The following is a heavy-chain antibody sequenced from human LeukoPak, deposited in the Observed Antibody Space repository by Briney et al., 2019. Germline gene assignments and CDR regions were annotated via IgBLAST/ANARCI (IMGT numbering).Heavy chain of an antibody. CDR1: GFTFSSYA. J-gene: IGHJ4*02. D-gene: IGHD2-8*02. CDR2: ISYDGGNK. Sequence: GGSLRLSCAASGFTFSSYAMHWVRQAPGKGLEWVAVISYDGGNKYYADSVKGRFTISRDNSKNTLYLQMNSLRAEDTAVYYCARDYRWDQSYYFDYWGQGTLVTVSS. V-gene: IGHV3-30-3*01. CDR3: ARDYRWDQSYYFDY.